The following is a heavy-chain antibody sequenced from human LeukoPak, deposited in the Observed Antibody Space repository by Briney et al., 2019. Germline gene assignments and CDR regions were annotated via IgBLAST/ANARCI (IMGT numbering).Heavy chain of an antibody. V-gene: IGHV4-4*07. CDR1: GGSISSYY. CDR3: ARDSRFCSGGNCYFWFDP. D-gene: IGHD2-15*01. J-gene: IGHJ5*02. Sequence: SETLSLTCTVSGGSISSYYWSWIRQPAGKGLEWIGRIYTSGSTNYNPSLKSRVTMSVDTSKNQFSLKLSSVTAADTAVYYCARDSRFCSGGNCYFWFDPWGQGTLVTVSS. CDR2: IYTSGST.